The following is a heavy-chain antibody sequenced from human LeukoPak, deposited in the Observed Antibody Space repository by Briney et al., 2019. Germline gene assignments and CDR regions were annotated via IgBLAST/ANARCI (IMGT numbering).Heavy chain of an antibody. CDR1: GFTFSSYG. Sequence: GGSLRLSCAASGFTFSSYGMHWVRQAPGKGLEWVAFIRYDGSNKYYADSVKGRFTISRDNSMNTVYLQMNSLRAEDTAVYYCAREVKAFGDHGAFDVWGQGTMVTVSS. V-gene: IGHV3-30*02. J-gene: IGHJ3*01. CDR2: IRYDGSNK. CDR3: AREVKAFGDHGAFDV. D-gene: IGHD4-17*01.